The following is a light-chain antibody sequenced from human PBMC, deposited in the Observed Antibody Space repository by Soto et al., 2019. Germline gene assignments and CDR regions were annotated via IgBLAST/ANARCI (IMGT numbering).Light chain of an antibody. CDR2: GAS. Sequence: EIVMTQSPATLSVSPGERATLSCRASQSVSSNFAWYQQKPGQAPRLLIYGASTRATGIPARFSGSGSGTDFTLTISRLEPEDFAVYYCQQYGSSPPITFGQGTRLESK. CDR1: QSVSSN. J-gene: IGKJ5*01. V-gene: IGKV3-15*01. CDR3: QQYGSSPPIT.